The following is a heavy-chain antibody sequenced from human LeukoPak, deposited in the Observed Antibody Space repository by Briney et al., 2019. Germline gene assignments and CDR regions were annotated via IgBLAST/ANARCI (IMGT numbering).Heavy chain of an antibody. CDR2: VFYSGST. CDR1: GGSIRGYH. V-gene: IGHV4-59*12. J-gene: IGHJ6*04. Sequence: PSETLSLTCSVSGGSIRGYHWSWIRQSPGKGLEWIGYVFYSGSTNYNPSLQSRVTISIDTSRKQFSLKLRSVTAADTAVYYCAKAGYWSGYNPLYYMDVWGTGTTVIVSS. CDR3: AKAGYWSGYNPLYYMDV. D-gene: IGHD3-3*01.